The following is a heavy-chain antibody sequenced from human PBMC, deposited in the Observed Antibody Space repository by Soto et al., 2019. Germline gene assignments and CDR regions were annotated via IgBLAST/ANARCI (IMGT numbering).Heavy chain of an antibody. J-gene: IGHJ5*02. CDR1: GYTFTSYA. V-gene: IGHV1-3*01. D-gene: IGHD6-19*01. CDR2: INAGNGNT. Sequence: QVQLVQSGAEVKKPGASVKVSCKASGYTFTSYAMPWVRQAPGQRLEWMGWINAGNGNTKYSQKFQGRVTITRDTSASTAYMELSSLRSEDTAVYYCARGARGIAVAGRVWFDPWGQGTLVTVSS. CDR3: ARGARGIAVAGRVWFDP.